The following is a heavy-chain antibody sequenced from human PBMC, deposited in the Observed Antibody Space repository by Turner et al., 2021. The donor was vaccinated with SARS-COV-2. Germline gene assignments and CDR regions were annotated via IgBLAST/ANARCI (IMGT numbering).Heavy chain of an antibody. V-gene: IGHV3-66*01. Sequence: EVQLVESGGGLVRPGGSLRLSCAASGFTVSSNYMSWVRQDAGKGLEWVSVICSGGSTYYADSVKGRYTNSRDNSKNALYLQMNGLRAEDTAMFYCARDHSEYWYFDLWGRGTLVTGSS. J-gene: IGHJ2*01. CDR3: ARDHSEYWYFDL. CDR2: ICSGGST. CDR1: GFTVSSNY.